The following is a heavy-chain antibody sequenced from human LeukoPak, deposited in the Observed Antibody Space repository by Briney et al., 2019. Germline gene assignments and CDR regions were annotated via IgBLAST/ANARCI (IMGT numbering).Heavy chain of an antibody. J-gene: IGHJ4*02. CDR3: ATLDILTGYYAFDY. CDR1: GFTFSSYA. CDR2: ISSSSSYI. V-gene: IGHV3-21*01. Sequence: PGGSLRLSCAASGFTFSSYAMHWVRQAPGKGLEWVSSISSSSSYIYYADSVKGRFTISRDNAKNSLYLQMNSLRAEDTAVYYCATLDILTGYYAFDYWGQGTLVTVSS. D-gene: IGHD3-9*01.